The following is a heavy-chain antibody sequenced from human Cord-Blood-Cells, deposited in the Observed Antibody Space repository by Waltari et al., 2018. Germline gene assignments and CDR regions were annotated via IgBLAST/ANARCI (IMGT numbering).Heavy chain of an antibody. CDR1: GGSFSGYY. J-gene: IGHJ3*02. CDR2: INHSGST. V-gene: IGHV4-34*01. CDR3: ATGTVTDAFDI. Sequence: QVQLQQWGAGLLKPSETLSLTCAVYGGSFSGYYWSWIRQPPGKGLEWIGEINHSGSTNYNPSLQSRVTISVDTSKNQFSLKLSSVTAADTAVYYCATGTVTDAFDIWGQGTMVTVSS. D-gene: IGHD4-4*01.